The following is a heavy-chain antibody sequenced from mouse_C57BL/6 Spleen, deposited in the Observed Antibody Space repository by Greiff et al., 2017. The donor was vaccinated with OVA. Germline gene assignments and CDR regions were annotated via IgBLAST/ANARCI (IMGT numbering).Heavy chain of an antibody. V-gene: IGHV5-17*01. D-gene: IGHD2-12*01. CDR3: ARGARRDWYFDV. J-gene: IGHJ1*03. CDR1: GFTFSDYG. Sequence: VQLKESGGGLVKPGGSLKLSCAASGFTFSDYGMHWVRQAPEKGLEWVAYISSGSSTIYYADTVKGRFTISRDNAKNTLFLQMTSLRSEDTAMYYCARGARRDWYFDVWGTGTTVTVSS. CDR2: ISSGSSTI.